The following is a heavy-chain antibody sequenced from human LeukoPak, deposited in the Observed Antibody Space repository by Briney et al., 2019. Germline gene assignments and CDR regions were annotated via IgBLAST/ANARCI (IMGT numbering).Heavy chain of an antibody. CDR1: GGSFSSHA. Sequence: SVKVSCKASGGSFSSHAINWVRQAPGQGLEWMGGIIPIFGTANYAQKFQDRVTITAVESMSTVYMELSSLRSEDTAVYYCARWEKVGATKYWGQGTLVTVSS. V-gene: IGHV1-69*13. CDR2: IIPIFGTA. D-gene: IGHD1-26*01. J-gene: IGHJ4*02. CDR3: ARWEKVGATKY.